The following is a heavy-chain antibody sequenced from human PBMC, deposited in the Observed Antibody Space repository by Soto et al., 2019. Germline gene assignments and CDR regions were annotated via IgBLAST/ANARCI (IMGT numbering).Heavy chain of an antibody. CDR1: GFSLNSYS. V-gene: IGHV3-23*01. D-gene: IGHD2-15*01. Sequence: GGSLRLSCAASGFSLNSYSANWVRQAPGKGLEWVSGISDSGGSTYYADSVKGRFTISKDNSENTLYLQMDSLRAEDTAVYYCAKGRGGSYYPALDYWGQGTLVTVSS. J-gene: IGHJ4*02. CDR3: AKGRGGSYYPALDY. CDR2: ISDSGGST.